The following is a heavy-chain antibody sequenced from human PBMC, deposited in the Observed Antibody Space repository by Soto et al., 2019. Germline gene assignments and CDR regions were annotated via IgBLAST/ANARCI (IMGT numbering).Heavy chain of an antibody. CDR3: ARVAFQAARRYYYYGMDV. CDR2: TYYRSKWYN. V-gene: IGHV6-1*01. CDR1: GGSGSSNRAA. Sequence: HTLSLTCAISGGSGSSNRAAGNWIRQSPSRGLEWLGRTYYRSKWYNDYAVSVKSRITINPDTSKNQFSLQLKSVTPEDTAVYYCARVAFQAARRYYYYGMDVWGQGTTVMSP. D-gene: IGHD6-6*01. J-gene: IGHJ6*02.